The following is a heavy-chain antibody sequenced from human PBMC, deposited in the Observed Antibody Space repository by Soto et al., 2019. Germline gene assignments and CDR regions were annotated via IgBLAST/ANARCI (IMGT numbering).Heavy chain of an antibody. J-gene: IGHJ6*03. V-gene: IGHV4-59*01. CDR1: GGSISSYC. CDR3: ARTPNTVTTSFGYYYYYMDV. CDR2: IYYSGST. D-gene: IGHD4-17*01. Sequence: SETLSLTCTVSGGSISSYCWSWIRQPPGKGLEWIGYIYYSGSTNYNPSLKSRVTISVDTSKNQFSLKLSSVTAADTAVYYCARTPNTVTTSFGYYYYYMDVWGKGTTVTVSS.